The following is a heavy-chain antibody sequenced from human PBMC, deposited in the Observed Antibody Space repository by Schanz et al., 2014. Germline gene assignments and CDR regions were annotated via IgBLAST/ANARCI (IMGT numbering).Heavy chain of an antibody. CDR1: GGSISSSSYF. CDR3: ARHMGRLSSSRGNYFDY. CDR2: IYHSGST. V-gene: IGHV4-39*01. Sequence: QLQLQESGPGLVKPSETLSLTCTVSGGSISSSSYFWGWIRQPPGKGLEWIGSIYHSGSTYNNPSLKGRVPITVDPSKNQFSLKLYSGTAADTALYYCARHMGRLSSSRGNYFDYWGQGTLVTVSS. D-gene: IGHD6-13*01. J-gene: IGHJ4*02.